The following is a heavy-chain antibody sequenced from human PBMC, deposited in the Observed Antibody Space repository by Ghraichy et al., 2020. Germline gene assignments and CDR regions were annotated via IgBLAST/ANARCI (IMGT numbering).Heavy chain of an antibody. J-gene: IGHJ4*02. V-gene: IGHV3-30*18. D-gene: IGHD2-15*01. CDR3: AKVHLEYCTGGSCHYFDQ. CDR1: GFAFSVFG. Sequence: GGSLRLSCAASGFAFSVFGIHWVRQAPGKGLEWVAAISEDGNDKYYLDSVKGRFIISRDNSKNMLYLQMSSLRVEDTALYYCAKVHLEYCTGGSCHYFDQWGQGTLFSVSS. CDR2: ISEDGNDK.